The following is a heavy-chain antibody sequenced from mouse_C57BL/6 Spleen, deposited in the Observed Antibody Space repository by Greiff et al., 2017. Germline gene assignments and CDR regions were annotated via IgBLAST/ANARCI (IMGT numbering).Heavy chain of an antibody. CDR1: GYTFTDYY. Sequence: VLLQQSGPELVKPGASVKISCKASGYTFTDYYMNWVKQSHGKSLEWIGDINPNNGGTSYNQKFKGKATLTVDKSSSTAYMELRSLTSEDSAVYYCARREGDYWGQGTTLTVSS. J-gene: IGHJ2*01. V-gene: IGHV1-26*01. CDR2: INPNNGGT. CDR3: ARREGDY.